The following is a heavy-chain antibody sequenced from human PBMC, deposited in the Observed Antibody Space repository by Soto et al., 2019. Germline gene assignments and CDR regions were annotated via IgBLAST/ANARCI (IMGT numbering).Heavy chain of an antibody. V-gene: IGHV4-31*03. CDR1: GGSISNDGYF. CDR3: ARVPGSDYYYGMDV. CDR2: ISNSGSK. Sequence: PSETLSLTCTVSGGSISNDGYFWSWIRQHPGKGLEWIGYISNSGSKYYNPSLKSRVIISVDTSKNQFSLKLSSVTAADTAVYYCARVPGSDYYYGMDVWGQGTTVTVSS. J-gene: IGHJ6*02.